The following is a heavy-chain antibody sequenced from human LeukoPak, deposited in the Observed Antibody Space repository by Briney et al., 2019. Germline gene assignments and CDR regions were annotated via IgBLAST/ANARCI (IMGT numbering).Heavy chain of an antibody. CDR1: GYSFSRYT. D-gene: IGHD3-3*01. V-gene: IGHV1-3*01. CDR3: AVAEMTYYDFRSAYPSEYFFH. J-gene: IGHJ1*01. Sequence: ASVKVSCKTSGYSFSRYTIHWMRQAPGQGLDWMGWINVANGNTKYPQKFQGRVTISRDTSADTSASTTYMELSSLRSEDTAVYYCAVAEMTYYDFRSAYPSEYFFHWGQGTLVTISS. CDR2: INVANGNT.